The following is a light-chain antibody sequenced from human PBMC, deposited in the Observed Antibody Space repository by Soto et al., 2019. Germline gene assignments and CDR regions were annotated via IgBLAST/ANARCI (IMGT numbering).Light chain of an antibody. CDR2: GNS. CDR1: SSNIGAGYD. V-gene: IGLV1-40*01. J-gene: IGLJ1*01. Sequence: VVTQPPSVSGAPGQRVTISCTGSSSNIGAGYDVHWYQQLPGTAPKLLIYGNSNRPSGVPDRFSGSKSGTSASLAITGLQAEDEADYYCQSYDSSLSAYVFGTGTKLTVL. CDR3: QSYDSSLSAYV.